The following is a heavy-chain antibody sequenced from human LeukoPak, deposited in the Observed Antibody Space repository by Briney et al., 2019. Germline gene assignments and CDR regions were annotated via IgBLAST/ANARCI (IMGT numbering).Heavy chain of an antibody. D-gene: IGHD2-2*01. V-gene: IGHV1-69*13. CDR2: IIPIFGTA. J-gene: IGHJ5*02. CDR1: GGTFSSYA. Sequence: SVKVSCKASGGTFSSYAISWARQAPGQGLEWMGGIIPIFGTANYAQKFRGRVTITADESTSTAYMELSSLRSEDTAVYYCARDLVVPAATARTNWFDPWGQGTLVTVSS. CDR3: ARDLVVPAATARTNWFDP.